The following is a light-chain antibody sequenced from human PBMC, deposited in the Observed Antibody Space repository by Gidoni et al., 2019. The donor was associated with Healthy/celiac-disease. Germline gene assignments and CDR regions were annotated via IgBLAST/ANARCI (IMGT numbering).Light chain of an antibody. V-gene: IGKV3-15*01. J-gene: IGKJ5*01. CDR2: GAS. CDR3: QQYNNWPPSIT. CDR1: QSVSSN. Sequence: IVITQSPATLSVSPGERATLSCRASQSVSSNLAWYQQKPGQAPRLLIYGASTRATGIPARFSGSGSGTEFTLTISSLQSEDFAVYYCQQYNNWPPSITFGQGTRLEIK.